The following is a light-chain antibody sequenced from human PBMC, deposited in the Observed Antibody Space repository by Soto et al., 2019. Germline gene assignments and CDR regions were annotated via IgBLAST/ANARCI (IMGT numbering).Light chain of an antibody. J-gene: IGLJ1*01. Sequence: QSALTQPRSVSGSPGQSVTISCTGTSSDAGGYNYVSWYQQHPGKAPKLMIYDVNKRPSGVPDRFSGSKSGNTASLTISGLQAEDEADYYCCSYAGSYPYVFGTGTKLTVL. V-gene: IGLV2-11*01. CDR1: SSDAGGYNY. CDR2: DVN. CDR3: CSYAGSYPYV.